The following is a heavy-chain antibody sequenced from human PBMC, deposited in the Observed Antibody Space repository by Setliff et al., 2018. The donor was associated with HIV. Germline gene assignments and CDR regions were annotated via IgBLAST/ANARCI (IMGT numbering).Heavy chain of an antibody. J-gene: IGHJ6*03. CDR1: GGSISSTY. D-gene: IGHD3-3*01. CDR3: ARGLSIFGVATPGFYSFMDV. V-gene: IGHV4-59*01. CDR2: IYYTGTT. Sequence: SETLSLTCTVSGGSISSTYWSWIRQPPGKGLEWIGYIYYTGTTDYSPSFKSRVTISLDTSKTQFSLKLNSVTAADTAVYYCARGLSIFGVATPGFYSFMDVWGKGTTVTVS.